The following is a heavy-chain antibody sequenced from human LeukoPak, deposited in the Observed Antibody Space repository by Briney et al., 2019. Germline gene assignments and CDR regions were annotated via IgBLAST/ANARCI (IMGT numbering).Heavy chain of an antibody. D-gene: IGHD3-3*01. CDR1: GGSLSSGSYY. V-gene: IGHV4-39*07. Sequence: SETLSLTCTVSGGSLSSGSYYWGWIRQPPGNGLEWIGSIYYSGSIYFSGSSDYNPSLKSRVTISVDTSKNQFSLKLSSVTAADTAVYYCARDGRRPRITIFGVVIRGVLDYWGQGTLVTVSS. CDR3: ARDGRRPRITIFGVVIRGVLDY. CDR2: IYFSGSS. J-gene: IGHJ4*02.